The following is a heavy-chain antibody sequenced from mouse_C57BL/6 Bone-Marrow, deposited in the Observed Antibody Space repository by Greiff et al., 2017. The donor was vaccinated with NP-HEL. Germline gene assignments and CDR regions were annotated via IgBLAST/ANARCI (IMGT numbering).Heavy chain of an antibody. D-gene: IGHD2-2*01. CDR1: GYTFTSYG. J-gene: IGHJ3*01. CDR2: IYPRSGNT. Sequence: QVQLKESGAELARPGASVKLSCKASGYTFTSYGISWVKQRTGQGLEWIGEIYPRSGNTYYNEKFKGKATLTADKSSSTAYMELRSLTSEDSAVYFCARFGYVAYWGQGTLVTVSA. CDR3: ARFGYVAY. V-gene: IGHV1-81*01.